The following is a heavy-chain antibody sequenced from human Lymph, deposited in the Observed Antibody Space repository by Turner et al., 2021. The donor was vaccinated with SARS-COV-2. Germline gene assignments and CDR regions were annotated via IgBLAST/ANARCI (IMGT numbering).Heavy chain of an antibody. CDR3: ARDIPTTADYFDY. CDR1: GFTFSTYS. Sequence: EVQLVESGGGLVKPGGSLSLSCAASGFTFSTYSMNWVRQAPGKGLDWISSISSSSSYIYYADSVKGRFTISRDDAKNSLYLQMNSLRAEDTAVYYCARDIPTTADYFDYWGQGTLVTVSS. V-gene: IGHV3-21*01. J-gene: IGHJ4*02. CDR2: ISSSSSYI. D-gene: IGHD4-17*01.